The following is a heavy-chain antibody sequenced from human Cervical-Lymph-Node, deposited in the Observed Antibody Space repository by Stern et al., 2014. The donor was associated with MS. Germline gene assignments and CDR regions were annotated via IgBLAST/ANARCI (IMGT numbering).Heavy chain of an antibody. J-gene: IGHJ3*02. Sequence: QVQLMQSGAEVKKPGSSVMVSCKASGGTFRSYAISWVRQAPGQGLEWMGGIIPNSGTPNYALKVQGRVTINADESTSTVYMELSSLISQDTAVYYCARGLRSHSGRDALDIWGQGTMVTVSS. CDR3: ARGLRSHSGRDALDI. CDR1: GGTFRSYA. V-gene: IGHV1-69*01. CDR2: IIPNSGTP. D-gene: IGHD3-10*01.